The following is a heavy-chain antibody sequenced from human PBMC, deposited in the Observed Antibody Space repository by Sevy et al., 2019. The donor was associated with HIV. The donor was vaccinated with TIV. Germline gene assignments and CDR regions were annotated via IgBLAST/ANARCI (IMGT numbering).Heavy chain of an antibody. J-gene: IGHJ4*02. CDR2: VYYSGTT. Sequence: SETLSLTCTVSGASITSNSYYWDWIRQPPGKGLAWIGSVYYSGTTYYSSSLKSRVTISVDMSKNQFSLTVRSVTAADTAVYYCARRRRGDYTHTYDYWGQGTLVTVSS. CDR3: ARRRRGDYTHTYDY. V-gene: IGHV4-39*01. D-gene: IGHD2-21*02. CDR1: GASITSNSYY.